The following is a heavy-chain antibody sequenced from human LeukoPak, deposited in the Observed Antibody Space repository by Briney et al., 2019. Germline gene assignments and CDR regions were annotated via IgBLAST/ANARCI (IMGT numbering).Heavy chain of an antibody. CDR3: AKGLLRFLEWTFDP. CDR1: GFTFSSYG. Sequence: PGGSLRLSCAASGFTFSSYGMHWVRQAPGKGLEWVAFIRFDGSNKYYADSVKGRFTISRDNSKNTVYLQVNSLRAEDTAVYYCAKGLLRFLEWTFDPWGQGTLVTVSS. D-gene: IGHD3-3*01. CDR2: IRFDGSNK. J-gene: IGHJ5*02. V-gene: IGHV3-30*02.